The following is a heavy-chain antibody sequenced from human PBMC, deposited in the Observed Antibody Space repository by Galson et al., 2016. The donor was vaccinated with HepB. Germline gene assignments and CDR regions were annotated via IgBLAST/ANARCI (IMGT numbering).Heavy chain of an antibody. V-gene: IGHV4-59*08. CDR1: GDFINGYY. J-gene: IGHJ6*02. CDR3: ARHSRHLLMCLDV. Sequence: SETLSLTCTVSGDFINGYYWAWIRQPPGRGLEYLGHISHTGATSYNPSLNSRLTMSVDTSKNQFSLRLSSLTVADTAVYYCARHSRHLLMCLDVWGQGSTVTVSS. D-gene: IGHD2-2*01. CDR2: ISHTGAT.